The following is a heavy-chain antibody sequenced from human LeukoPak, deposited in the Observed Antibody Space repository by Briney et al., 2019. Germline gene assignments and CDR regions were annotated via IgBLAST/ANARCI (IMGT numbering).Heavy chain of an antibody. D-gene: IGHD6-19*01. J-gene: IGHJ6*02. CDR2: ITPMFSTA. V-gene: IGHV1-69*13. Sequence: SVKVSCKASGGTFSSYAISWVRQAPGQGLEWMGGITPMFSTAKYAQKFQGRVSITADESTSTAYMELSSLRSEDTAVYYCARDRGSGWYPAAGMDVWGQGTTVTVSS. CDR3: ARDRGSGWYPAAGMDV. CDR1: GGTFSSYA.